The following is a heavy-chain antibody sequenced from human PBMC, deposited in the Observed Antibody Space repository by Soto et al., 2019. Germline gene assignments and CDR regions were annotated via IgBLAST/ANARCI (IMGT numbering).Heavy chain of an antibody. J-gene: IGHJ6*02. CDR3: ARDLGGYCGVDCYPMDV. D-gene: IGHD2-21*02. CDR2: LYNTGST. Sequence: QVRLQESGPGLVKPSETLYLTCTVSGASISRYYWSWIRQSPGQGLEWIGYLYNTGSTIYNPSPKSRVTITVDTSKNQFSLKMNSVTAADTAVYYCARDLGGYCGVDCYPMDVCGQGTPVTVS. V-gene: IGHV4-59*01. CDR1: GASISRYY.